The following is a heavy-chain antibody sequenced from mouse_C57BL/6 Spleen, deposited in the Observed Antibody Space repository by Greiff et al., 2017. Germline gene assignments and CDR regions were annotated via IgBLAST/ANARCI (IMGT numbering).Heavy chain of an antibody. CDR3: AGGGTLRSDFGY. V-gene: IGHV1-42*01. Sequence: VQLQQSGPELVKPGASVKISCKASGYSFTGYYMNWVKQSPEKSLEWIGEINPSTGGTTYNQKFKAKATLTVDKSSSTAYMQLKSLTSEDSAVYYCAGGGTLRSDFGYWGQGTTLTVSS. D-gene: IGHD3-2*02. CDR2: INPSTGGT. J-gene: IGHJ2*01. CDR1: GYSFTGYY.